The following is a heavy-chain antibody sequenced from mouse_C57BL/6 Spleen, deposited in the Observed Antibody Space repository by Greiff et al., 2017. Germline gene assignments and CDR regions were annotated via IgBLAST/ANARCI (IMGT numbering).Heavy chain of an antibody. CDR3: TRDSVATRYFDV. V-gene: IGHV5-9-1*02. CDR2: ISSGGDYI. CDR1: GFTFSSYA. J-gene: IGHJ1*03. D-gene: IGHD1-1*02. Sequence: EVNVVESGEGLVKPGGSLKLSCAASGFTFSSYAMSWVRQTPEKRLEWVAYISSGGDYIYYADTVKGRFTISRDNARNTLYLQMSSLKSEDTAMYYCTRDSVATRYFDVWGTGTTVTVSS.